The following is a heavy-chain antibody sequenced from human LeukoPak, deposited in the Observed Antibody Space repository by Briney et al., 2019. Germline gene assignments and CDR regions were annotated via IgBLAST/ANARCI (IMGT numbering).Heavy chain of an antibody. CDR1: GGSVSSTSYH. Sequence: SETLSLTCTVSGGSVSSTSYHWAWIRQPPGKGLEWIGNIYYSGTTYYNPSLKSRVTISVDTSKNQFSLKLSSVTAADAAVYYCATFDYYDSSGTLLGYWGQGTLVTVSS. J-gene: IGHJ4*02. CDR3: ATFDYYDSSGTLLGY. D-gene: IGHD3-22*01. CDR2: IYYSGTT. V-gene: IGHV4-39*07.